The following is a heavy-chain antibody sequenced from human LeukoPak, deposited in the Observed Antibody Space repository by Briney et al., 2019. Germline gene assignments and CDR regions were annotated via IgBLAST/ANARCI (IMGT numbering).Heavy chain of an antibody. CDR1: GGSISSSSHF. CDR3: ARDTYYYDSSGKSWVDY. Sequence: SETLSLTCTVSGGSISSSSHFWGWIRQPPGKGLDWIGNIYYSGSTYYNPSLKSRVTISVDTSKNQFSLKLSSVTAADTAVYYCARDTYYYDSSGKSWVDYWGQGTLVTVSS. J-gene: IGHJ4*02. CDR2: IYYSGST. V-gene: IGHV4-39*07. D-gene: IGHD3-22*01.